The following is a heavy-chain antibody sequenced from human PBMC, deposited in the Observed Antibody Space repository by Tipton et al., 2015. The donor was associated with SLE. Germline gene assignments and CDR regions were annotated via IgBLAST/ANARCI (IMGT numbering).Heavy chain of an antibody. CDR3: ARTPLGESGFDF. CDR1: GFSISSSSYT. V-gene: IGHV4-31*03. D-gene: IGHD3-16*01. J-gene: IGHJ3*01. CDR2: IYHSGRT. Sequence: TLSLTCTVSGFSISSSSYTWGWIRQPPGRGLEWIGYIYHSGRTYYNASLKSRLTMSLDTSKNQFSLKLTSVTAADTAVYYCARTPLGESGFDFWGQGTMVTVSS.